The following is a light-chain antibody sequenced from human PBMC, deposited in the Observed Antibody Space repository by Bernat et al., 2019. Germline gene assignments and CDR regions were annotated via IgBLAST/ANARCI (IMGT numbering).Light chain of an antibody. Sequence: DIQMTQSPSSLSASVGDRVTITCQASQDISNYLNWYQQKPGKAPKLLIYDASNLETGVPSRFSGSGSGTDFTFTISSLQPGDIATYYCQQYDNLPSLTFGGGTEVEIK. CDR2: DAS. V-gene: IGKV1-33*01. CDR1: QDISNY. CDR3: QQYDNLPSLT. J-gene: IGKJ4*01.